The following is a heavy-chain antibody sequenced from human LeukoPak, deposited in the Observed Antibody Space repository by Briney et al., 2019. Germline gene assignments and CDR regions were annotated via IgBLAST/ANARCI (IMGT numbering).Heavy chain of an antibody. CDR1: GGSIINHY. CDR3: ARDVRYASGWSTPES. J-gene: IGHJ5*02. V-gene: IGHV4-4*07. Sequence: SETLSLTCTVSGGSIINHYWSWIRQPAGKGLEWIGRIYSSGSANYSPSLKSRVSMSIDTSNNHFSLNLTSVPAADTALYFCARDVRYASGWSTPESWGQGTLVTVSS. D-gene: IGHD6-19*01. CDR2: IYSSGSA.